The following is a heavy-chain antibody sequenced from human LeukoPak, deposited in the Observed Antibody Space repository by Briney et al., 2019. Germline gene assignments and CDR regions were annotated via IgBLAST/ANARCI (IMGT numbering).Heavy chain of an antibody. CDR1: GFTFSSYS. J-gene: IGHJ4*02. D-gene: IGHD5-18*01. CDR3: ARASGGIQLWFDY. Sequence: KPGGSLRLSCAASGFTFSSYSMNWVRQAPGKGLEWVSSISSSSSYIYYADSVKGRFTISRDNAKNSLYLQMNSLRAEDTAVYYCARASGGIQLWFDYWGQGTLVTVSS. V-gene: IGHV3-21*04. CDR2: ISSSSSYI.